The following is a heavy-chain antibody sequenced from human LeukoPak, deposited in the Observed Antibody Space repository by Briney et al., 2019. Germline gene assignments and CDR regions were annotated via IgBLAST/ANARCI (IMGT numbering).Heavy chain of an antibody. J-gene: IGHJ5*01. V-gene: IGHV6-1*01. CDR1: GDSVSINSAA. CDR2: TYYRSKWYN. CDR3: ARGATMVRGVYWFDS. D-gene: IGHD3-10*01. Sequence: SQTLSLTFAISGDSVSINSAAWNWIRQSPSRGLEWLGSTYYRSKWYNDYAVSVKSRITINQDTSKNQYSLQLNSMTPEDTAVYYCARGATMVRGVYWFDSWGQGTLVTVSS.